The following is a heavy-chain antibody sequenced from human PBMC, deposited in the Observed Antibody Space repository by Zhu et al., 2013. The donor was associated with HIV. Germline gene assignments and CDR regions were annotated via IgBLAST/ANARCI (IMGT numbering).Heavy chain of an antibody. J-gene: IGHJ4*02. CDR1: GYSFTDYY. CDR2: INPNSGGT. D-gene: IGHD3-22*01. CDR3: ARDRDLRXYDSTGTFDY. V-gene: IGHV1-2*02. Sequence: QVQLVQSGAEVKKPGASVRVSCKASGYSFTDYYMHWVRQAPGQGLEWMGWINPNSGGTKYAQKFQGRVTMARDTSISTAYMELSRLRSDDTAMYYCARDRDLRXYDSTGTFDYWGQGTLVTVSS.